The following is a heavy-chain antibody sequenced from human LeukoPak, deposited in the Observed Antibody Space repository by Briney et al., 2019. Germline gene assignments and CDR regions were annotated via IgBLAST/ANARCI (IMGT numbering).Heavy chain of an antibody. CDR3: ARTNRPNIAAAGPYYYGMDV. D-gene: IGHD6-13*01. CDR2: IIPILGIA. CDR1: GGTFSSYA. J-gene: IGHJ6*02. V-gene: IGHV1-69*04. Sequence: GASVKFSCKASGGTFSSYAISWVRQAPGQGLEWMGRIIPILGIANYAQKFQGRVTITADKSTSTAYMELSSLRSEDTAVYYCARTNRPNIAAAGPYYYGMDVWGQGTLVTVSS.